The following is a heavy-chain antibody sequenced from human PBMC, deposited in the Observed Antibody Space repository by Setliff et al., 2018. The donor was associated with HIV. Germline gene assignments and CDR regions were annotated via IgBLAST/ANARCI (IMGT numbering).Heavy chain of an antibody. V-gene: IGHV1-3*01. CDR3: ARVGSYWTQFDY. CDR2: INAGNGNT. D-gene: IGHD2-15*01. J-gene: IGHJ4*01. Sequence: ASVKVSCKASGYTFTTYAIHWVRQAPGQRLEFMGWINAGNGNTKYSQRFQGRVTITIDTSASTAYMELSSLRSDDTAMYYCARVGSYWTQFDYWGQGTLVTVSS. CDR1: GYTFTTYA.